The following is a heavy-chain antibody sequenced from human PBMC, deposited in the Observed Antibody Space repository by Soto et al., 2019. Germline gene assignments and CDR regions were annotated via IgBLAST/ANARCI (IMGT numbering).Heavy chain of an antibody. Sequence: QVQLVQSGAEVKKPGSSVKVSCKASGGTFSSYTISRVRQAPGQGLEWMGRIIPILGIANYAQKFQGRVTITADKSTSTAYMELSSLRSEDTAVYYCARDSRLQNYYYYYMDVWGKGTTVTVSS. CDR2: IIPILGIA. CDR1: GGTFSSYT. CDR3: ARDSRLQNYYYYYMDV. D-gene: IGHD4-4*01. V-gene: IGHV1-69*08. J-gene: IGHJ6*03.